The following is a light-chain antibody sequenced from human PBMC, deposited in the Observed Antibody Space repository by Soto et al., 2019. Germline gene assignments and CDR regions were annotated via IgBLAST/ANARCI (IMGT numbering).Light chain of an antibody. CDR1: QSVSRSQ. CDR3: QRYDSFRT. J-gene: IGKJ1*01. Sequence: EIVLTQSPGTLSLSPGERATLSCGTSQSVSRSQFAWYQQKGGQAPRLLVFGASSRATAIPDRFSGSGSGTDFTLTITRLEPEDFAMYYCQRYDSFRTFGQGTKVDI. CDR2: GAS. V-gene: IGKV3-20*01.